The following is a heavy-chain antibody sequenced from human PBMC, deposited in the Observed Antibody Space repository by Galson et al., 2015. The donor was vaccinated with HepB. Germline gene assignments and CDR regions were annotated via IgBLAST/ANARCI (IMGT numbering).Heavy chain of an antibody. D-gene: IGHD3-3*01. CDR1: GYTFTSYG. V-gene: IGHV1-18*01. CDR2: ISAYNGNT. CDR3: ARVDEQHYDFWSGYYPFDY. Sequence: SVKVSCKASGYTFTSYGISWVRQAPGQGLEWMGWISAYNGNTNYAQKLQGRVTMTTDTSTSTAYMELRSLRSDDTAVYYCARVDEQHYDFWSGYYPFDYWGQGTLVTVSS. J-gene: IGHJ4*02.